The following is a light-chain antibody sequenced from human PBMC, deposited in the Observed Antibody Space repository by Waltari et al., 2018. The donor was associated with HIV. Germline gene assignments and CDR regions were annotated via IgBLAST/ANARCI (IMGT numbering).Light chain of an antibody. Sequence: DIQMTQSPSTLSTSVGDRVTITCRASQSISTWVAWYQQKPGTAPKLLIYKASTLESGVPSRFSGSGSGTDFTLTISSLQPDDYATYYCQQYNTVSWTFGQGTKVEIK. CDR3: QQYNTVSWT. J-gene: IGKJ1*01. V-gene: IGKV1-5*03. CDR2: KAS. CDR1: QSISTW.